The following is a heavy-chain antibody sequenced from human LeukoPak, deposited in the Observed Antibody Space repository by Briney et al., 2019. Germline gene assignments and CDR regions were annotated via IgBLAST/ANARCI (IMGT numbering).Heavy chain of an antibody. CDR2: ISGSGGST. CDR1: GFTFSSYA. D-gene: IGHD6-13*01. V-gene: IGHV3-23*01. Sequence: GGSLRLSCAASGFTFSSYAMNWVRQAPGKGLEWVSAISGSGGSTYYADSVKGRFTISRDNSKNTLYLQMNSLRAEDTAVYYCAKDPSSSWTVNWFDPWGQGTLVTVSS. J-gene: IGHJ5*02. CDR3: AKDPSSSWTVNWFDP.